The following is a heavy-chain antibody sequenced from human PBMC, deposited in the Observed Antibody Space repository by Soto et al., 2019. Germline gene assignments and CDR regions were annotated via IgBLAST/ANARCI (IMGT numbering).Heavy chain of an antibody. CDR3: AREVATIRGGSDAFDI. J-gene: IGHJ3*02. D-gene: IGHD5-12*01. CDR2: IYYSGST. CDR1: GGSISSGGYY. V-gene: IGHV4-31*03. Sequence: SETLSLTCTVSGGSISSGGYYWSWIRQHPGKGLEWIGYIYYSGSTYYNPSLKSRVTISVDTSKNQFSLKLSSVTAADTAVYYCAREVATIRGGSDAFDIWGQGTMVTVSS.